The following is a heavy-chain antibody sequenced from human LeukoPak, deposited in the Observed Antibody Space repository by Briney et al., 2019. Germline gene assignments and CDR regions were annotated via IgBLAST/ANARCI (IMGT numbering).Heavy chain of an antibody. V-gene: IGHV4-59*12. CDR3: AGRMDSDAFDI. D-gene: IGHD2-15*01. CDR1: GGSISTYY. CDR2: IYDSGST. Sequence: KTSETLSLTCTVSGGSISTYYWSWIRQPPGKGLEWIGFIYDSGSTNYNPSLKSRVTISVDTSKNQFSLKLSSVTAADTAVYYCAGRMDSDAFDIWGQGTMVTVSS. J-gene: IGHJ3*02.